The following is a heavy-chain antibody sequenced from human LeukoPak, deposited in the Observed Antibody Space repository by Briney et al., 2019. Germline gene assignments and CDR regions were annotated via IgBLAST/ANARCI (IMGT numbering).Heavy chain of an antibody. CDR1: GFTVSTNY. V-gene: IGHV3-66*02. CDR3: ARESAYSH. D-gene: IGHD3-22*01. J-gene: IGHJ4*02. CDR2: IYSGGST. Sequence: GXSLRLSCAASGFTVSTNYMSWVRQAPGKGLEWVSVIYSGGSTYYADSVKGRFTISIYNSKNMLYLQMNRLRAEDTAVYYCARESAYSHWGQGTLVTVSS.